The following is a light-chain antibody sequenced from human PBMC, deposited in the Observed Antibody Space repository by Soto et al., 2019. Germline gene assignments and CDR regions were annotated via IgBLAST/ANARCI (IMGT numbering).Light chain of an antibody. V-gene: IGLV2-14*03. CDR1: HKDVFHENF. J-gene: IGLJ1*01. CDR3: CSYSSDRHRFYV. CDR2: DVT. Sequence: QSVLAQPASVSGSPGQSSTISCTGTHKDVFHENFVSWYQQHPDKVPKLINYDVTRRASGISSRFSASKSGNTAYLAISGLQADDEADYCCCSYSSDRHRFYVFGPGTKVTVL.